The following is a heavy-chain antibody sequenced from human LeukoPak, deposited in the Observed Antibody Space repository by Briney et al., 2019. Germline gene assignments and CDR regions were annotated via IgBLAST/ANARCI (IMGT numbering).Heavy chain of an antibody. CDR1: GYTFTSYD. Sequence: ASVKVSCKASGYTFTSYDINWVRQATGQGLEWMGWMNPNSGNTGYAQKFQGRVTMTRNTSISTPYMELSSLRSEDTAVYYCARRGYSYGYMRYFDYWGQGTLVTVSS. D-gene: IGHD5-18*01. V-gene: IGHV1-8*01. CDR3: ARRGYSYGYMRYFDY. CDR2: MNPNSGNT. J-gene: IGHJ4*02.